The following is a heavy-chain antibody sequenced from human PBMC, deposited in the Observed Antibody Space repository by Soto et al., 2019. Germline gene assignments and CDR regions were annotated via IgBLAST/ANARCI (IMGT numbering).Heavy chain of an antibody. J-gene: IGHJ4*02. CDR1: GFTVGNNY. CDR3: AKDGRGSGSHYNSFGY. D-gene: IGHD3-10*01. V-gene: IGHV3-53*01. CDR2: IYSTGTT. Sequence: EVQLVESGGGLIQPGGSLKLSCAASGFTVGNNYMSWVRQAPGKGLEWVSLIYSTGTTKYADSVKCRFTVSRDNAKNTLYLQKNSLRAEDTAVYYCAKDGRGSGSHYNSFGYWGQGTLVTVSS.